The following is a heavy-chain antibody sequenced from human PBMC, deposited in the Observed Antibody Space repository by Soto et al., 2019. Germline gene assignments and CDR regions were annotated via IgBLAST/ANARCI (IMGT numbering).Heavy chain of an antibody. CDR3: ARHFGGFNWFDP. D-gene: IGHD3-16*01. J-gene: IGHJ5*02. V-gene: IGHV4-39*01. Sequence: SETLSLTCTVSGASISNSNYYRGWIRQPPGKGLEWIGSINYSDNNYYNPSLKSRVTISADTSKRQFSLRLTSVTVEDTAVYFCARHFGGFNWFDPWGQGTPVTVS. CDR2: INYSDNN. CDR1: GASISNSNYY.